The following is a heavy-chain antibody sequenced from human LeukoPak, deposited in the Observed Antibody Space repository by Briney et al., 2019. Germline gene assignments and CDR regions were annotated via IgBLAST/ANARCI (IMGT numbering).Heavy chain of an antibody. Sequence: SETLSLTCAVYGGSFSGYYWSWVRQPPGKGLEWIGEINHSGSTNYNPSLKSRVTISVDTSKNQFSLKLSSVTAADTAVYYCARGIGMLYYNWFDPWGQGTLVTVSS. V-gene: IGHV4-34*01. J-gene: IGHJ5*02. CDR2: INHSGST. D-gene: IGHD2-8*01. CDR1: GGSFSGYY. CDR3: ARGIGMLYYNWFDP.